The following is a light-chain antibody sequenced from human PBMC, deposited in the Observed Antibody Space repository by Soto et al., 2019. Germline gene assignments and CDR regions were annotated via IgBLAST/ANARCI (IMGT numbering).Light chain of an antibody. Sequence: EIVLTQSPGTLSLSPGERATLSCRASQSVSSSFLARYQQKPGQAPRLLIYAASIRATGIPARFSGSGSGTEFTLTISSLQSEDFAVYYCQQYNNWPPYTFGQGTKVDIK. J-gene: IGKJ2*01. CDR3: QQYNNWPPYT. V-gene: IGKV3-15*01. CDR2: AAS. CDR1: QSVSSS.